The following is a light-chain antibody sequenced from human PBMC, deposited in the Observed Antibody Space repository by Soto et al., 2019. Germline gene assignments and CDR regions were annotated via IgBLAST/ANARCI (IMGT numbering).Light chain of an antibody. CDR2: DVS. CDR3: CSYAIRDTFFV. Sequence: QSVLTQPRSVSGSPGQSVIISCTGTSNDVGAYDYVSWYQQHPGKAPKLVIYDVSKRPSGVPARFSGSKSGNTASLTISGLQAEDEADYFCCSYAIRDTFFVFGPGTKVTVL. J-gene: IGLJ1*01. V-gene: IGLV2-11*01. CDR1: SNDVGAYDY.